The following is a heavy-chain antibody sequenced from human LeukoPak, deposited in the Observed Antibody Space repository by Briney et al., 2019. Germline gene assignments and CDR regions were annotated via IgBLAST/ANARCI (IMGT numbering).Heavy chain of an antibody. Sequence: GGSLRLSCAASGFTFSSYAMSWVRQAPGKGLEWVSAISGSGGSTYYADSVKGRFTISRDNSKNTLYLQMNSLRAEDTAVYYCAKVVEVVAATWVLATQKYNYFDYWGQGTLVTVSS. CDR3: AKVVEVVAATWVLATQKYNYFDY. V-gene: IGHV3-23*01. CDR1: GFTFSSYA. D-gene: IGHD2-15*01. J-gene: IGHJ4*02. CDR2: ISGSGGST.